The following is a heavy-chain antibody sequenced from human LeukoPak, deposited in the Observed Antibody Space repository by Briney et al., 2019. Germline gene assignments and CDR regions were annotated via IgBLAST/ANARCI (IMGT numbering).Heavy chain of an antibody. Sequence: SETLSLTCSVSGGSMSSYYWSWIRQPPGKGLEWIGYLYYSGSTNYNPSLKSRVTISVDTSKRQFSLKLTSVTAADTAVYYCARGPNYYDSSGRHAFDIWGQGTMVTVSS. D-gene: IGHD3-22*01. J-gene: IGHJ3*02. CDR2: LYYSGST. V-gene: IGHV4-59*01. CDR1: GGSMSSYY. CDR3: ARGPNYYDSSGRHAFDI.